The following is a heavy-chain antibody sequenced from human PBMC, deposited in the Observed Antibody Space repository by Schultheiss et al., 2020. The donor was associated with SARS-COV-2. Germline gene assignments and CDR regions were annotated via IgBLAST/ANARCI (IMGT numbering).Heavy chain of an antibody. CDR2: IYYSGST. CDR1: GGSISSGGYS. Sequence: SETLSLTCAVSGGSISSGGYSWSWIRQPAGKGLEWIGYIYYSGSTYYNPSLKSRVTISVDTSKNQFSLKLSSVTAADTAVYYCARVRLDYDILTGYSTTLDYGMDVWGQGTTVTVSS. V-gene: IGHV4-30-4*07. D-gene: IGHD3-9*01. CDR3: ARVRLDYDILTGYSTTLDYGMDV. J-gene: IGHJ6*02.